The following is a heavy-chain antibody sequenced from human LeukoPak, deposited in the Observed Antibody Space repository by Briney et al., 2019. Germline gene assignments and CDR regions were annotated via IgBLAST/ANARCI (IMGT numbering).Heavy chain of an antibody. CDR1: GGSFSGYY. V-gene: IGHV4-34*01. CDR3: ARVQSTRSYYDFWSGLQYYFDY. J-gene: IGHJ4*02. D-gene: IGHD3-3*01. CDR2: INHSGSN. Sequence: SETLSLTCAVYGGSFSGYYWSGIRQPPGKGLEWIGEINHSGSNNYNPSLKSRVTISVDTSKNQFSLKLSSVTAADTAVYYCARVQSTRSYYDFWSGLQYYFDYWGQGTLVTVSS.